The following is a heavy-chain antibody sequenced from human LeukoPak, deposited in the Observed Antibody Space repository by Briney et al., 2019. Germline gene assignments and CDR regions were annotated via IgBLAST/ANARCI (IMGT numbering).Heavy chain of an antibody. J-gene: IGHJ3*02. CDR3: ARVGALGDAFDI. CDR1: GYTFNSYG. Sequence: GASVKVSCKTSGYTFNSYGIRWVRQAPGQGLEWMGWINAYNGDTKYAQKFQGRVAMTTDTSTTTAYMELRSLRSDDTAVYYCARVGALGDAFDIWGQGTMVTVSS. V-gene: IGHV1-18*01. D-gene: IGHD1-26*01. CDR2: INAYNGDT.